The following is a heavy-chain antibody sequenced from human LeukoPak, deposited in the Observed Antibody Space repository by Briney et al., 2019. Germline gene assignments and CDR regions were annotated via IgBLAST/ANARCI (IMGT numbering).Heavy chain of an antibody. CDR2: IIPIFGIA. CDR3: ALGGDYEEWFDP. CDR1: GGTFSSYA. J-gene: IGHJ5*02. V-gene: IGHV1-69*04. Sequence: GASVKVSCKASGGTFSSYAISWVRQAPGQGLEWMGRIIPIFGIANYAQKFQGRVTITADKSTSTAYMELSSLRSEDTAVYYCALGGDYEEWFDPWGQGTLVTVSS. D-gene: IGHD4-17*01.